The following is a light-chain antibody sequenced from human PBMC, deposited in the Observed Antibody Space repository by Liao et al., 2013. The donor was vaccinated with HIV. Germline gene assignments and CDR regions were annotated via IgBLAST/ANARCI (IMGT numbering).Light chain of an antibody. CDR3: QAWDSSTGVV. V-gene: IGLV3-1*01. J-gene: IGLJ2*01. Sequence: SYELTQPPSVSVSPGQTASITCSGDKLGDKYACWYQQKPGQSPVLVIEYDTVRPSGIPDRFSASDSGNTATLTISGTQAMDEADYYCQAWDSSTGVVFGGGTKLTVL. CDR2: YDT. CDR1: KLGDKY.